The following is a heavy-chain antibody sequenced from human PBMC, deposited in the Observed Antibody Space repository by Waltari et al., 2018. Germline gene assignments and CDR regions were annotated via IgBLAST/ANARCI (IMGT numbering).Heavy chain of an antibody. CDR2: ISAYNGNT. D-gene: IGHD6-13*01. J-gene: IGHJ3*02. V-gene: IGHV1-18*01. CDR3: ARRAIYSSSLKSFFDI. CDR1: GYTFTSYG. Sequence: QVQLVQSGAEVKKPGASVKVSCKASGYTFTSYGISWVGKAPVHGLEWMGWISAYNGNTNYAQKLQGRVTMTTDTSTSTAYMELRSLRSDDTAVYYCARRAIYSSSLKSFFDIWGQGTMVTVSS.